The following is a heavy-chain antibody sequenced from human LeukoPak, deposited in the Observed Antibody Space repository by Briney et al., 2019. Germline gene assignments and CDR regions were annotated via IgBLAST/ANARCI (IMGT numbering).Heavy chain of an antibody. CDR1: GSSFTSYW. J-gene: IGHJ4*02. CDR3: ARGGQVFDY. CDR2: IYTGDSDT. D-gene: IGHD3-16*01. V-gene: IGHV5-51*01. Sequence: GASLRFSCKGSGSSFTSYWIGWGRQMPGKGLEWMGIIYTGDSDTRYTPSFQVQVTISANKSISTAYLQWSSLKASDTAMYYCARGGQVFDYWGQGTLVTVSS.